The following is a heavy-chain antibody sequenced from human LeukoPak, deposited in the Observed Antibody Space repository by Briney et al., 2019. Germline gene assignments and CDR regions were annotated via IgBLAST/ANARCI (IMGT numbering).Heavy chain of an antibody. V-gene: IGHV1-18*01. Sequence: ASVKLSCTASGYTFTSYGISWVRQPPGQGLERMGWFSAYNGNTNYAHKLQDRVTMTTDTSTSTAYMELRSLRSDDTAVYYCARGYDILTGYPRYTQYWFDPWGQGTLVTVSS. CDR2: FSAYNGNT. J-gene: IGHJ5*02. CDR1: GYTFTSYG. CDR3: ARGYDILTGYPRYTQYWFDP. D-gene: IGHD3-9*01.